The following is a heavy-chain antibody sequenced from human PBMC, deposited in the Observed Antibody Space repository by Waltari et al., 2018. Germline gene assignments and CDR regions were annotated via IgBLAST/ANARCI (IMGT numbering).Heavy chain of an antibody. J-gene: IGHJ4*02. CDR3: AKILDYGDLGDY. Sequence: EVQLLESGGGLVQPGGSLRLSCAASGFTFSSYAMSWVRQAPGKGLEWVSVIYSGGSSTYYADSVKGRFTISRDNSKNTLYLQMNSLRAEDTAGYYCAKILDYGDLGDYWGQGTLVTVSS. V-gene: IGHV3-23*03. CDR1: GFTFSSYA. D-gene: IGHD4-17*01. CDR2: IYSGGSST.